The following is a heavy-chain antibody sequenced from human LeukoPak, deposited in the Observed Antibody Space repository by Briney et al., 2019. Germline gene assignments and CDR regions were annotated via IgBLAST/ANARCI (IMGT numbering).Heavy chain of an antibody. CDR2: ISSSSSYI. CDR3: AAQRSCDY. J-gene: IGHJ4*02. V-gene: IGHV3-21*01. Sequence: GGSLRLSCVPSGFTLSHYWMHWVRQAPGKGLEWVSSISSSSSYIYYADSVKGRFTISRDNAKNSLYLQMNSLRAEDTAVYYCAAQRSCDYWGQGTLVTVSS. CDR1: GFTLSHYW.